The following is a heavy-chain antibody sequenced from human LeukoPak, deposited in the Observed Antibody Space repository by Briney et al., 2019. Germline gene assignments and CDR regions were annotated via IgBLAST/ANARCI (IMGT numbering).Heavy chain of an antibody. CDR2: IYPGDSDT. V-gene: IGHV5-51*01. Sequence: GESMQSSCKGSGYRFTSYWFGWVRRMPGKGLEWLGMIYPGDSDTRYSPSFQGQVTISADKSISTAYLQWSSLKASDTAMYYCARTYGSGSSNDYWGQGTLVTVSS. CDR3: ARTYGSGSSNDY. CDR1: GYRFTSYW. D-gene: IGHD3-10*01. J-gene: IGHJ4*02.